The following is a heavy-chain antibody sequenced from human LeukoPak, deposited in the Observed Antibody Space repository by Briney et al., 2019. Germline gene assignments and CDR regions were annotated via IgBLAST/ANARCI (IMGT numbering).Heavy chain of an antibody. V-gene: IGHV3-48*02. J-gene: IGHJ5*02. CDR2: ITSGSHTI. CDR1: GFTFSSYS. Sequence: TGGSLRLSCAASGFTFSSYSMNWVRQAPGKGLEWVSYITSGSHTINHADSVKGRFTISRDNAKNSLYLQMNSLRDEDTAVYYCARAIGYCSAGSCYYDPWGQGTLVTVPS. D-gene: IGHD2-15*01. CDR3: ARAIGYCSAGSCYYDP.